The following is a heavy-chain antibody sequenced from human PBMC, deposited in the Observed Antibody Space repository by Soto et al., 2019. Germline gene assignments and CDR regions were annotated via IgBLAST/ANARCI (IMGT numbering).Heavy chain of an antibody. D-gene: IGHD3-10*01. J-gene: IGHJ4*02. CDR2: ISGSGGST. Sequence: ESGGGLVQPGGSLRLSCAASGFTFSCYAMSWVRQAPGKGLEWVSAISGSGGSTYYADSVKGRFTISRDNSKNTLYLQMNSLRAEDTAVYYCAKDGTMVRGVIITGTIDYWGQGPLVTVSS. V-gene: IGHV3-23*01. CDR1: GFTFSCYA. CDR3: AKDGTMVRGVIITGTIDY.